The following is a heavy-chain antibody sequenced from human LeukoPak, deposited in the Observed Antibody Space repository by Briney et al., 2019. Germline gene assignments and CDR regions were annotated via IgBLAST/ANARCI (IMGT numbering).Heavy chain of an antibody. Sequence: GGSLRLSCAASGFTFSSYAMSWVRQAPGKGLEWVGRIRSKTDGGTTDYAAPVKGRFTISRDDSKNTLYLQMNSLKTEDTAVFYCTTDYYSSSWSLGDYWGRGTLVTVSS. CDR3: TTDYYSSSWSLGDY. J-gene: IGHJ4*02. D-gene: IGHD6-13*01. CDR2: IRSKTDGGTT. V-gene: IGHV3-15*01. CDR1: GFTFSSYA.